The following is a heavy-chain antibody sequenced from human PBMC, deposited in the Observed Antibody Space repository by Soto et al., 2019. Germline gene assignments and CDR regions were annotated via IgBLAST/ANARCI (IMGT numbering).Heavy chain of an antibody. J-gene: IGHJ4*02. CDR1: GDSISGNNW. CDR2: IYHTGKA. CDR3: AREGRYNLNS. Sequence: PSETLSLTCAVSGDSISGNNWWSWVRQSPGKGLEWIGEIYHTGKATYNPSLKTRVTMSVDKSKIQFSLEVRSVTVADTAVYYCAREGRYNLNSWGQGTPVTVSS. V-gene: IGHV4-4*02. D-gene: IGHD1-20*01.